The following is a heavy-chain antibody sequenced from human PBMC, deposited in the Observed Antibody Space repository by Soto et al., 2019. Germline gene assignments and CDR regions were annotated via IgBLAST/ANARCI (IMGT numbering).Heavy chain of an antibody. D-gene: IGHD3-9*01. CDR2: INAGNGNT. J-gene: IGHJ6*02. CDR1: GYTFTSYA. V-gene: IGHV1-3*01. Sequence: ASVKVSCKASGYTFTSYAMHWVRQAPGPRLEWMGWINAGNGNTKYSQKFQGRVTITRDTSASTAYMELSSLRSEDTAVYYCARDRYDILTGWDSGMDVWGQGTTVTVS. CDR3: ARDRYDILTGWDSGMDV.